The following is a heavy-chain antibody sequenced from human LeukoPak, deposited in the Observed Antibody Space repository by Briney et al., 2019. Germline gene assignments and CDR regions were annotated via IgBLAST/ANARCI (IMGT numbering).Heavy chain of an antibody. J-gene: IGHJ4*02. CDR2: IIPIFGIA. D-gene: IGHD6-13*01. V-gene: IGHV1-69*04. CDR3: ARDQDSSSSGDY. CDR1: GGTFSSYA. Sequence: SVKVSCKASGGTFSSYAISWVRQALGQGLEWMGRIIPIFGIANYAQKFQGRVTITADKSTSTAYMELSSLRSEDTAVYYCARDQDSSSSGDYWGQGTLVTVSS.